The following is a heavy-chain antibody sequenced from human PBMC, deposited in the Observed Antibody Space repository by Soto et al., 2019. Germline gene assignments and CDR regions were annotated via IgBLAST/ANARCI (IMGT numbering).Heavy chain of an antibody. CDR2: ISYDGSNK. CDR1: GFTFSSYA. V-gene: IGHV3-30-3*01. Sequence: GGSLRLSCAASGFTFSSYALERVRQAPGKGLEWVAGISYDGSNKYYADSVKGRLTISRDNSKNTLYLQINSLRAEAMAVYYCARGYYDSSGYPVPDYWGQGTQGTVSA. D-gene: IGHD3-22*01. J-gene: IGHJ4*02. CDR3: ARGYYDSSGYPVPDY.